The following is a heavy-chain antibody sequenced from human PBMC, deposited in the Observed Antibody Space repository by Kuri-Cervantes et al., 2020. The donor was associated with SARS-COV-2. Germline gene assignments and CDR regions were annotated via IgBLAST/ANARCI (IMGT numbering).Heavy chain of an antibody. J-gene: IGHJ3*02. D-gene: IGHD1-26*01. CDR1: GFTFSSYA. V-gene: IGHV3-23*01. CDR3: AEGPVGATGAFDI. Sequence: GGSLRLSCAASGFTFSSYAMSWVRQAPGKGLEWVSAISGSGGSTYYADSVKGRFTISRDNSKNTLYLQMNSLRAEDTAVYYCAEGPVGATGAFDIWGQGTMVTVSS. CDR2: ISGSGGST.